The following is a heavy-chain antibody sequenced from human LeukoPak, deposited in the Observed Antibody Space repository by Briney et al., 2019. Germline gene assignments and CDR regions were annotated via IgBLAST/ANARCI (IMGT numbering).Heavy chain of an antibody. CDR3: ARVLGGYSYGNYYYYMDV. D-gene: IGHD5-18*01. CDR2: MNPNSGNT. Sequence: GASVKVSCKASGYTFTSYDINWVRQATGQGLEWMGWMNPNSGNTGYAQKFQGRVTITRNTSISTAYMELGSLRSEDTAVYYCARVLGGYSYGNYYYYMDVWGKGTTVTVSS. V-gene: IGHV1-8*03. CDR1: GYTFTSYD. J-gene: IGHJ6*03.